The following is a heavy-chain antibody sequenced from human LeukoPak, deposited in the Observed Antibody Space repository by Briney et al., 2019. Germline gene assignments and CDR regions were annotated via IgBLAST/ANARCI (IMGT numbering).Heavy chain of an antibody. Sequence: SETLSLTCTVSGGSISSYYWSWIRQPPGKGLEWIGYIYYSGSTNYNPSLKSRVTILVDTSKNQFSLKLSSVTAADTAVYYCARRSYYYDSISFDYWGQGTLVTVSS. D-gene: IGHD3-22*01. CDR2: IYYSGST. V-gene: IGHV4-59*08. J-gene: IGHJ4*02. CDR1: GGSISSYY. CDR3: ARRSYYYDSISFDY.